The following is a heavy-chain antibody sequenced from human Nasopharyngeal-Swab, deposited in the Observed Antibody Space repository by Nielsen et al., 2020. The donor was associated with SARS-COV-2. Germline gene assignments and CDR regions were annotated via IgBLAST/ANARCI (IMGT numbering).Heavy chain of an antibody. CDR3: ARHGVAEDY. D-gene: IGHD3-3*01. Sequence: APAKVSCKASGYIFTSYDISWVRQARGQGLEWMGWIGAYNGNTNYAQKFQDRVTMTTDTSTSTVYMELRSLRSGDTAVYYCARHGVAEDYWGQGTLVTVFS. CDR1: GYIFTSYD. CDR2: IGAYNGNT. V-gene: IGHV1-18*01. J-gene: IGHJ4*02.